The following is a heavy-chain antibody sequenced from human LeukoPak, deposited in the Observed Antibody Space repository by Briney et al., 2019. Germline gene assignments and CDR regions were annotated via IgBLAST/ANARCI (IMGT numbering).Heavy chain of an antibody. D-gene: IGHD3-3*01. Sequence: GGSLRLSCAASGFTVGGNYMSWVRQAPGKGLEWVSVIYSGGSTYYTDSVKGRFTISRDNSKNTLYLQMNSLRAEDTAVYYCAREVLSTYYDFWSGSFDYWGQGTLVTVSS. CDR1: GFTVGGNY. CDR2: IYSGGST. J-gene: IGHJ4*02. V-gene: IGHV3-53*01. CDR3: AREVLSTYYDFWSGSFDY.